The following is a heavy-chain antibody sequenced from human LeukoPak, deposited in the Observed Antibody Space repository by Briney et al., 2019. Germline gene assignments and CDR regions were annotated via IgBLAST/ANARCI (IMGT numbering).Heavy chain of an antibody. J-gene: IGHJ4*02. CDR1: GGSISSGDYY. CDR2: IYYSGST. V-gene: IGHV4-30-4*01. D-gene: IGHD4-23*01. CDR3: ARLYGGNSGVDY. Sequence: PSQTLSLTCTVSGGSISSGDYYWSWIRQPPGKGLEWIGYIYYSGSTYYNPSLKSRVTISVDTSKNQFSLKLSSVTAADMAVYYCARLYGGNSGVDYWGQGTLVTVSS.